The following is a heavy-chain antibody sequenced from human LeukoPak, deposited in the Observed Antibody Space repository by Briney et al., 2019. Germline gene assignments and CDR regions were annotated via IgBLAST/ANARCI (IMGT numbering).Heavy chain of an antibody. D-gene: IGHD4-17*01. CDR1: GFTFSSYG. CDR3: AREVTTWRYFDY. CDR2: IWYDGSNK. V-gene: IGHV3-33*01. J-gene: IGHJ4*02. Sequence: PGGSLRLSCAASGFTFSSYGMHWVRQAPGKGLEWVAVIWYDGSNKYYADSVKGRFTISRDNAKNSLYLQMNSLRAEDTAVYYCAREVTTWRYFDYWGQGTLVTVSS.